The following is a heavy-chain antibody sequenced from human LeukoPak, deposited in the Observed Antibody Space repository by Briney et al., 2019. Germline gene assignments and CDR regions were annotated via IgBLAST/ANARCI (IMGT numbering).Heavy chain of an antibody. J-gene: IGHJ3*02. CDR1: QFKFNNYG. D-gene: IGHD4-17*01. V-gene: IGHV3-23*01. CDR2: ITGSGSRT. Sequence: GGSLRLSCATSQFKFNNYGMTWVRQAPGKGLEWVSSITGSGSRTQYADSVQGRFTISRDNSKNTLYLQMNSLRAEDTAVCYCAKDPNGDYIGTFDIWGQGTMVTVSS. CDR3: AKDPNGDYIGTFDI.